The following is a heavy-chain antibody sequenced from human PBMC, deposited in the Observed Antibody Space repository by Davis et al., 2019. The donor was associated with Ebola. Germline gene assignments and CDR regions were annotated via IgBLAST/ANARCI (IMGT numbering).Heavy chain of an antibody. Sequence: ASVKVSCKASGYTFTGYYMHWVRQAPGQGLEWMGWINPNSGGTNYAQKFQGRVTMTRDTSISTAYMELSRLRSDDTAVYYCAREPTDDGGWYFDLWGRGTLVTVSS. D-gene: IGHD1-26*01. CDR1: GYTFTGYY. CDR2: INPNSGGT. V-gene: IGHV1-2*02. CDR3: AREPTDDGGWYFDL. J-gene: IGHJ2*01.